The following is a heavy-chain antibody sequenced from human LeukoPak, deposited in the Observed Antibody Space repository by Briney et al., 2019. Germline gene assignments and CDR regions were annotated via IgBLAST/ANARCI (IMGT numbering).Heavy chain of an antibody. D-gene: IGHD3-22*01. CDR2: IYYSGST. J-gene: IGHJ3*02. V-gene: IGHV4-31*03. CDR3: ARDREYDSRGYYYRAGLFDI. Sequence: SETLSLTCTVSGGSISSGGYYWSWIRQHPGKGLEWIGYIYYSGSTYYNPSLKSRVTISVDTSKNQFSLKLSSVTAAVTAVYYCARDREYDSRGYYYRAGLFDIWGQGTMVTVSS. CDR1: GGSISSGGYY.